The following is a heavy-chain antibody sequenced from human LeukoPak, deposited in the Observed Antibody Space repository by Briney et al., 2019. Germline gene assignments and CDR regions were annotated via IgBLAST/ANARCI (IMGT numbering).Heavy chain of an antibody. J-gene: IGHJ4*02. D-gene: IGHD5-24*01. V-gene: IGHV3-48*02. CDR2: ISGSSTTI. CDR1: GFTFSRYS. Sequence: GGSLRLSCAASGFTFSRYSMNWVRQALEKGLDWVSSISGSSTTIYYADSVKGRFTISRDNAKNSLYLEMNSLRDEDTAVYYCATAGMATVPGYYWGQGTLVTVSS. CDR3: ATAGMATVPGYY.